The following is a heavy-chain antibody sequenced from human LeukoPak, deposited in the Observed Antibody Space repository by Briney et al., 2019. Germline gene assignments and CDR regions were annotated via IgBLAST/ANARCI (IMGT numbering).Heavy chain of an antibody. D-gene: IGHD3-22*01. V-gene: IGHV4-34*01. J-gene: IGHJ4*02. CDR2: INHSGST. CDR3: ARSRGRNYYDSSGYGFDY. CDR1: GGSFSGYY. Sequence: PSETLSLTCAVYGGSFSGYYWSWIRQPPGKGLEWIGEINHSGSTNYNPSLKSRVTISVDTSKNQFSLKLSSVTAADTAVYYCARSRGRNYYDSSGYGFDYWSQGTLVTVSS.